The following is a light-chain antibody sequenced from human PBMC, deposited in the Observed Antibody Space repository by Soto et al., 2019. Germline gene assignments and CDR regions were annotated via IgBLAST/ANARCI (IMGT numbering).Light chain of an antibody. CDR2: GTS. Sequence: IVLTQSPGTLSLSPRQRATGSCSASQSVPRSYLAWYQQKPCQAPRLLISGTSSRATGIPDRFSGSGSGTDFTLTISRLEPEDFALYYCQQYTDWPLTFGQGTKVDI. CDR3: QQYTDWPLT. CDR1: QSVPRSY. J-gene: IGKJ1*01. V-gene: IGKV3-20*01.